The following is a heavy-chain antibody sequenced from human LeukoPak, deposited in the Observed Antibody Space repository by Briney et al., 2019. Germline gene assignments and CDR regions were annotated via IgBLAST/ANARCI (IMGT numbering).Heavy chain of an antibody. D-gene: IGHD6-19*01. CDR2: IYYSGST. CDR3: ARLVSSGWYLHRPRFDY. V-gene: IGHV4-59*08. J-gene: IGHJ4*02. CDR1: GGSISSYY. Sequence: PSETLSLTCTVSGGSISSYYRSWIRQPPGKGLEWIGYIYYSGSTNYNPSLKSRVTISVDTSKNQFSLKLSSVTAADTAVYYCARLVSSGWYLHRPRFDYWGQGTLVTVSS.